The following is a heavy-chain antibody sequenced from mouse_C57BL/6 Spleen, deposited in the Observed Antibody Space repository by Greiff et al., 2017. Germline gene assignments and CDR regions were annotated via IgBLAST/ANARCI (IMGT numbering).Heavy chain of an antibody. Sequence: QVQLKQPGAELVKPGASVKVSCKASGYTFTSYWMHWVKQRPGQGLEWIGRIHPSDSDTNYNQKFKGKATLTVDKSSSTAYMQLSSLTSGDSAVYYCAIGGIWFAYWGQGTLVTVSA. J-gene: IGHJ3*01. CDR3: AIGGIWFAY. CDR2: IHPSDSDT. V-gene: IGHV1-74*01. CDR1: GYTFTSYW.